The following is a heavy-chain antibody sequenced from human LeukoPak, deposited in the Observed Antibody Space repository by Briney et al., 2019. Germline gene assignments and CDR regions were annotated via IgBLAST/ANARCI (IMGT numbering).Heavy chain of an antibody. D-gene: IGHD2-15*01. CDR3: ARVRVAPEVNWFDP. CDR1: GGSISSSSYY. CDR2: IYYSGST. Sequence: SETLSLTCIVSGGSISSSSYYWDWIRQPPGKGLEWIGSIYYSGSTYYNPSLRSRVTISIDTSKNQFSLKLSSVTAADTAVFYCARVRVAPEVNWFDPWGQGTLVTVSS. V-gene: IGHV4-39*07. J-gene: IGHJ5*02.